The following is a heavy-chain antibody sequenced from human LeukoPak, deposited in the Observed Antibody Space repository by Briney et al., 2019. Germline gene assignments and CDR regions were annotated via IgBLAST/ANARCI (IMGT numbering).Heavy chain of an antibody. CDR1: GFIFSIYW. Sequence: GGSLRLSCAASGFIFSIYWMSWVRQAPGKGLEWVANIKQDGSEKYYVDSVKGRFTISRDNAKNSLYLQMNSLRAEDTAVYYCAKYSSYYYYGMDVWGQGTTVTVSS. CDR3: AKYSSYYYYGMDV. V-gene: IGHV3-7*01. J-gene: IGHJ6*02. CDR2: IKQDGSEK. D-gene: IGHD2/OR15-2a*01.